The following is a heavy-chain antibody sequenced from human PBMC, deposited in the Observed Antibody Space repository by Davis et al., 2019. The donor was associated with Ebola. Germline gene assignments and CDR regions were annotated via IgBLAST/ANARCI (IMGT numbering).Heavy chain of an antibody. CDR3: ANLVYYDYVWAPRRGV. D-gene: IGHD3-16*01. Sequence: GESLKISCAASGFTFNNHAMHWVRQAPGKGLEWVAFISYDGNNKYHADSVKGRFTISRDNSKNTLYLQMDSLRAEDTAVYYCANLVYYDYVWAPRRGVWGQGTTVTVSS. CDR1: GFTFNNHA. CDR2: ISYDGNNK. J-gene: IGHJ6*02. V-gene: IGHV3-30-3*01.